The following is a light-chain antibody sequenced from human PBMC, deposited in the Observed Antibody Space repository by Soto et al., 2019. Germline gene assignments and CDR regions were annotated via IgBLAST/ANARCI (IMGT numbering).Light chain of an antibody. J-gene: IGKJ1*01. Sequence: EIVLTQSPGTLSLSPGERATLSCRASQSVPSNYLAWYQQKPGQAPRLLIYGASSRATGIPDRFSGSGSGTDFTLTISRLGPEDFAVYYCQQRSNWPPWTFGQGTKVDIK. CDR2: GAS. V-gene: IGKV3D-20*02. CDR1: QSVPSNY. CDR3: QQRSNWPPWT.